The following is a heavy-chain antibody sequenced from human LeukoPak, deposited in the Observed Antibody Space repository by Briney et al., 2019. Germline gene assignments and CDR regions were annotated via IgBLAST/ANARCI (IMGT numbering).Heavy chain of an antibody. D-gene: IGHD2-15*01. CDR2: ISGSGGST. CDR3: ASLMRYCSGGSCYPGGFDY. J-gene: IGHJ4*02. V-gene: IGHV3-23*01. Sequence: GGSLRLSCAASGFVVSSNYMSWVRQAPGKGLEWVSAISGSGGSTYYADSVKGRFTISRDNSKNTLYLQMNSLRAEDTAVYYCASLMRYCSGGSCYPGGFDYWGQGTLVTVSS. CDR1: GFVVSSNY.